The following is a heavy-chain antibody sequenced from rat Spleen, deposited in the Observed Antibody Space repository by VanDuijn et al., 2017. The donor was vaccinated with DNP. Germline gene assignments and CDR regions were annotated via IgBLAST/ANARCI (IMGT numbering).Heavy chain of an antibody. CDR2: IGSAAYAP. Sequence: EAQLVESGGGLVQPGRSLKLSCAASGFTFSDYNMAWVRQAPKKGLEWVAYIGSAAYAPYYGDSVKGRFTISRDNAKSTLYLQMNSLRSEDMATYYCVRWNSGHFDYWGQGVMVTVSS. J-gene: IGHJ2*01. CDR3: VRWNSGHFDY. CDR1: GFTFSDYN. V-gene: IGHV5-22*01. D-gene: IGHD4-3*01.